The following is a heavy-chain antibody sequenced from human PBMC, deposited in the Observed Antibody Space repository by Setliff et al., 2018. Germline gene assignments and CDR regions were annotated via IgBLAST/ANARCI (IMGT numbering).Heavy chain of an antibody. D-gene: IGHD3-22*01. CDR1: GYTFTSYG. CDR3: ARAGKYFDDTSGYYYDRDYYFYMDV. Sequence: GPPVKVSCKASGYTFTSYGITWVRQAPGQGPEWMGWVSTYNGKTKYAEKVQVRVTMSTDTSTSTAYMELRSLRSDDTAVYFCARAGKYFDDTSGYYYDRDYYFYMDVWGKGTTVTVSS. CDR2: VSTYNGKT. V-gene: IGHV1-18*01. J-gene: IGHJ6*03.